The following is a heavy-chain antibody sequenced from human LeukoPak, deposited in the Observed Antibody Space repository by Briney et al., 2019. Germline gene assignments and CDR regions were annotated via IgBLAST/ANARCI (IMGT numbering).Heavy chain of an antibody. CDR2: IYFSGGT. D-gene: IGHD1-26*01. CDR1: GGSISGYY. V-gene: IGHV4-59*05. CDR3: ASIRGSYSIDY. Sequence: SDTLSLTCVVHGGSISGYYWHWIRQPPGKSLEWIGSIYFSGGTYYNPSLKSRVTVSVDTSNNQFSLNLSSVTAADTGVYYCASIRGSYSIDYWGQGTLVTVSS. J-gene: IGHJ4*02.